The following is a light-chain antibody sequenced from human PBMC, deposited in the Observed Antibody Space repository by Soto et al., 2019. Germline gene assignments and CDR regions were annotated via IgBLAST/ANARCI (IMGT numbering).Light chain of an antibody. J-gene: IGKJ2*01. CDR3: QQYNNWPPYT. V-gene: IGKV3-15*01. CDR2: GAS. CDR1: QSVSSN. Sequence: EIVMTQSPAPLSVSPGERATLSCRASQSVSSNLAWYQQKPGQAPRLLIYGASTRATGIPARFSGSGSGTEFTLTISSLQSEEFAVYYCQQYNNWPPYTFGQGTKLEIK.